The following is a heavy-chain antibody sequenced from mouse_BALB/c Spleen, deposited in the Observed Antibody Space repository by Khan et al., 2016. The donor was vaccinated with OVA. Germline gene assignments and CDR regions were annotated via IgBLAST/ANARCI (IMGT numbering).Heavy chain of an antibody. CDR2: IYPFNDDT. CDR3: AKNYRYDVYFDY. J-gene: IGHJ2*01. CDR1: GCTFTSYV. V-gene: IGHV1S136*01. D-gene: IGHD2-14*01. Sequence: VQLQQSGPELVKPGASVKMSCEASGCTFTSYVIHWVKQKPGQGLEWIGYIYPFNDDTKYNEKFKGQATLNSDTYSSTAYMELRSLTSKYSAFDYGAKNYRYDVYFDYWGQGTTLTVSS.